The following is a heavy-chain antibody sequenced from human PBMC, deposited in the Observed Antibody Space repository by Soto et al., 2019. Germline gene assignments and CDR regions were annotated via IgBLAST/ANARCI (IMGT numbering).Heavy chain of an antibody. D-gene: IGHD3-22*01. J-gene: IGHJ4*02. CDR3: ARGVDYYDSSGYYDY. V-gene: IGHV1-18*01. CDR2: ISAYNGNT. Sequence: GPVKVSCKASGYTFTSYGISWVRQAPGQGLEWMGWISAYNGNTNYAQKLQGRVTMTTDTSTSTAYMELRSLRSDDTAVYYCARGVDYYDSSGYYDYWGQGTLVTVSS. CDR1: GYTFTSYG.